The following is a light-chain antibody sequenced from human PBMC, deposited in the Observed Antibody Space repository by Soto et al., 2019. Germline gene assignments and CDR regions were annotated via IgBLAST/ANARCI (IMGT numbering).Light chain of an antibody. Sequence: DIQRTQSPSSLSASVGDRVTITCRTSQNINKYLNWYQQEPGKAPKLLIYTTSSLKSGVPTRFSGSGSGTEFTLTINNLQPEDLATYYCQQTYSASRAFGQGTKVEIK. V-gene: IGKV1-39*01. J-gene: IGKJ1*01. CDR3: QQTYSASRA. CDR1: QNINKY. CDR2: TTS.